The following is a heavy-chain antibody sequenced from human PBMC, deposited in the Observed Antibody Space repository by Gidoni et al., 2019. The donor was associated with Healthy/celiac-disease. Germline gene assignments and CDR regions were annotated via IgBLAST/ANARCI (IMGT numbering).Heavy chain of an antibody. D-gene: IGHD3-10*01. V-gene: IGHV4-4*07. Sequence: QVQLQESGPGLVKPSETLSLTCTVSGGSISSYYWSWIRQHAGKGLEWIGRIYTSGSTNYNPSLKSRVTMSVDTSKNQFSLKLSSVTAADTAVYYCAREYYYGSGSYFDYWGQGTLVTVSS. CDR3: AREYYYGSGSYFDY. CDR2: IYTSGST. CDR1: GGSISSYY. J-gene: IGHJ4*02.